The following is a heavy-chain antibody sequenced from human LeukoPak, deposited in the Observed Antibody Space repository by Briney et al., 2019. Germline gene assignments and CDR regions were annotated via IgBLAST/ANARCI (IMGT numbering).Heavy chain of an antibody. CDR1: GFTFSSNW. D-gene: IGHD2/OR15-2a*01. CDR3: ANIKYDY. J-gene: IGHJ4*02. V-gene: IGHV3-74*01. CDR2: INEDGSTT. Sequence: GGSLRLSCAASGFTFSSNWMHWVRQAPGKGLVWVPRINEDGSTTNYADSVKGRSTIFRDNAKNTLYLQMNSLRAEDTAVYYCANIKYDYWGQGTLVTVSS.